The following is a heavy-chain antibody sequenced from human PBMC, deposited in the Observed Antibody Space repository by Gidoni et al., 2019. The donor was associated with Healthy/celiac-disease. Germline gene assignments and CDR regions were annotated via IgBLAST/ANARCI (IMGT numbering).Heavy chain of an antibody. CDR2: INHSGST. CDR1: GGSFSGYY. Sequence: QVQLQQWGAGLLKPSETLSLTCAVYGGSFSGYYWSWIRQPPGKGLEWIGEINHSGSTNYNPSLKSRVTISVDTSKNQFSLKLSSVTAADTAVYYCATALSSSSLRVGYWGQGTLVTVST. J-gene: IGHJ4*02. D-gene: IGHD6-6*01. V-gene: IGHV4-34*01. CDR3: ATALSSSSLRVGY.